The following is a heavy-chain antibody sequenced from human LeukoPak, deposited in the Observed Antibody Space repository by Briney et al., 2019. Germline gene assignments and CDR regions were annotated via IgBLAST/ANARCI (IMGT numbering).Heavy chain of an antibody. CDR2: ISGSGGST. D-gene: IGHD6-19*01. V-gene: IGHV3-23*01. CDR1: GFTFSSYA. CDR3: AKQGWLARPFAY. Sequence: GASLRLSCAASGFTFSSYAMSWVRQAPGKGLEWVSAISGSGGSTYYADSVKGRFTIPRDNSKNTLYLQMNRLRAEDTAVYYCAKQGWLARPFAYWGQGTLVTVSS. J-gene: IGHJ4*02.